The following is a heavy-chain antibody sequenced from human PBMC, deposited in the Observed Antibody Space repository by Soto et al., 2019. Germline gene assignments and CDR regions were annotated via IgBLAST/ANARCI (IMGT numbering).Heavy chain of an antibody. CDR1: GYSFTSYW. CDR3: ATHPTIKHQLLNAGIAAAGTDY. CDR2: IYPGDSDT. V-gene: IGHV5-51*01. J-gene: IGHJ4*02. D-gene: IGHD6-13*01. Sequence: GASLKISCKGSGYSFTSYWIGWVRQMPGKGLEWMGIIYPGDSDTRYSPSFQGQVTISADKSISTAYLQWSSLKASDTAMYYCATHPTIKHQLLNAGIAAAGTDYLGQGSLVAASS.